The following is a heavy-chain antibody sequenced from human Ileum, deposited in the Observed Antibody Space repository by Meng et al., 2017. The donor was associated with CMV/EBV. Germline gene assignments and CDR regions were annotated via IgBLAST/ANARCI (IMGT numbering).Heavy chain of an antibody. CDR1: GFTVSSYG. CDR3: GGFWSGPLDY. CDR2: IRYDGSNK. Sequence: GGSLRLSCAASGFTVSSYGMHWVRQAPGKGLEWVAFIRYDGSNKYYADSVKGRFTISRDNSKNTLYLQMNSLRAEDTAVYYCGGFWSGPLDYWGQGTLVTVSS. V-gene: IGHV3-30*02. J-gene: IGHJ4*02. D-gene: IGHD3-3*01.